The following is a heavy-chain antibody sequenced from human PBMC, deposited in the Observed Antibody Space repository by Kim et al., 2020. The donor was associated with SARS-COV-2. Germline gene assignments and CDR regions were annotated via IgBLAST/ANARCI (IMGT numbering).Heavy chain of an antibody. CDR1: GFTFSSYW. V-gene: IGHV3-7*01. Sequence: GGSLRLSCAVSGFTFSSYWMSWVRQAPGKGLEWVANIKQDGSEKYYVDSVKGRFTISRDNAKNSLYLQMNSLRAEDTAVYYCARDGNTREKYQLLYSYYFDYWGQGTLVTVSS. J-gene: IGHJ4*02. CDR3: ARDGNTREKYQLLYSYYFDY. D-gene: IGHD2-2*02. CDR2: IKQDGSEK.